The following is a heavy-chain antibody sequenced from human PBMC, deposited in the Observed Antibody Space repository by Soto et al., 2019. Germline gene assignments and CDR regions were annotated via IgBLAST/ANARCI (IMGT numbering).Heavy chain of an antibody. Sequence: SVKVSCKASGGTFSSYAISWVRQAPGQGLEWMGGIIPIFGTANYAQKFQGRVTITADESTSTAYMELSSLRSEDTAVYYCAREYYYDSSGYSPPFDYWGQGTLVTVSS. J-gene: IGHJ4*02. CDR1: GGTFSSYA. CDR2: IIPIFGTA. V-gene: IGHV1-69*13. CDR3: AREYYYDSSGYSPPFDY. D-gene: IGHD3-22*01.